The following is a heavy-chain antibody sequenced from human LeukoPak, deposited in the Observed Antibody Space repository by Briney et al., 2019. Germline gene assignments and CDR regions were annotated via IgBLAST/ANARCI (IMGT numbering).Heavy chain of an antibody. V-gene: IGHV1-69*13. CDR2: IIPIFGTA. D-gene: IGHD3-10*01. CDR1: GGTFSSYA. J-gene: IGHJ4*02. CDR3: ARDAGLYGSVPQRN. Sequence: SVKVSCKASGGTFSSYAISWVRQAPGQGLEWMGGIIPIFGTANYAQKFQGRVTITADESTSTAYMELSSLRSEDTAVYYCARDAGLYGSVPQRNWGQGTLVTVSS.